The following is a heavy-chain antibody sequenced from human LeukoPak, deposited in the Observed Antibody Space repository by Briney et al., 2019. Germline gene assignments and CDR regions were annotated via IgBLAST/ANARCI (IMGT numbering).Heavy chain of an antibody. J-gene: IGHJ4*02. Sequence: GSLRLSCAASGFTFSSYAMHWVRQPPGKGLEWIGEINHSGSTNYNPSLKSRVTISVDTSKNQFSLKLSSVTAADTAVYYCARGVAAAGIGLWRLYYYFDYWGQGTLVTVSS. V-gene: IGHV4-34*01. D-gene: IGHD6-13*01. CDR3: ARGVAAAGIGLWRLYYYFDY. CDR1: GFTFSSYA. CDR2: INHSGST.